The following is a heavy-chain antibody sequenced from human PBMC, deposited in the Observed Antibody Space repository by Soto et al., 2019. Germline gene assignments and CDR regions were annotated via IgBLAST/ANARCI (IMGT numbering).Heavy chain of an antibody. CDR1: GGSFSVYY. V-gene: IGHV4-34*01. Sequence: SETLSLTCAVYGGSFSVYYWSWIRQPPGKGLEWIGEINHSGSTNYNPSLKSRVTISVDTSKNQFSLKLSSVTAADTAVYYCARGYRPYYYYYMDVWGKGTTVTVSS. CDR2: INHSGST. J-gene: IGHJ6*03. CDR3: ARGYRPYYYYYMDV.